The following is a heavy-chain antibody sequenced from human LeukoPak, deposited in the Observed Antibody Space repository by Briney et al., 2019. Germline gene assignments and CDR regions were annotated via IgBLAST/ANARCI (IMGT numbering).Heavy chain of an antibody. J-gene: IGHJ4*02. CDR3: AREYYYDTSGYYWGFDY. V-gene: IGHV4-61*02. D-gene: IGHD3-22*01. CDR2: IYTSGST. Sequence: SETLSLTCTVSGGSISSGSYYWSWIRQPAGKGLEWIGRIYTSGSTNYNPSLKSRVTISVDTSKNQFSLKLSSVTAADTAVYYCAREYYYDTSGYYWGFDYWGQGTLVTVSS. CDR1: GGSISSGSYY.